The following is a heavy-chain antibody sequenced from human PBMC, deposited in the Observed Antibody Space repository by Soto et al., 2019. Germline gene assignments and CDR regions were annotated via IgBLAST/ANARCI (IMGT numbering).Heavy chain of an antibody. Sequence: SETLSLTCAVYGGSFTNYYWTWIRQPPGKGLEWIGEISHSGATNYNPSLKSRVTISEDTSKNQVSLKVTSVTAADTAVFYCARGNYYYGMYVWGQGTTVT. CDR2: ISHSGAT. V-gene: IGHV4-34*01. CDR1: GGSFTNYY. J-gene: IGHJ6*02. CDR3: ARGNYYYGMYV.